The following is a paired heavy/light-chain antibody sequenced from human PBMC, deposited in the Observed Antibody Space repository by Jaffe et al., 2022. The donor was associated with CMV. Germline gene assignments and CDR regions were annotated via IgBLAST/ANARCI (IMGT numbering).Light chain of an antibody. CDR1: QSVSSY. Sequence: EIVLTQSPATLSLSPGERATLSCRASQSVSSYLAWYQQKPGQAPRLLIYDASNRATGIPARFSASGSGTDFTLTITSLEPEDFAIYYCQQCTNWPSLTFGGGTKVEIK. J-gene: IGKJ4*01. V-gene: IGKV3-11*01. CDR2: DAS. CDR3: QQCTNWPSLT.
Heavy chain of an antibody. J-gene: IGHJ4*02. CDR2: IPWAGTNE. Sequence: QVQLVESGGGVVQPGRSLRLSCAVSGITFARSGMHWVRQAPGKGLEWVAVIPWAGTNEYYADSVKGRFTISRDNSKNTVYLQMNSLRAEDTAVYYCAKDKGVRYFDYWGQGTLVTVSS. D-gene: IGHD2-8*01. V-gene: IGHV3-30*18. CDR1: GITFARSG. CDR3: AKDKGVRYFDY.